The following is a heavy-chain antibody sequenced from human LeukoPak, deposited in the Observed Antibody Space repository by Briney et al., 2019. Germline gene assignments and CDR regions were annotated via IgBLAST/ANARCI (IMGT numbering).Heavy chain of an antibody. Sequence: ASETLSLTCTVSGGSISSYYWSWIRQHAGKGLEWIGRIYTSGSTNYNPSLKSRVTMSVDTSKNQFSLKLRSVTAADTAVYYCAREDPYDFWSGYYLFDPWGQGTLVTVSS. V-gene: IGHV4-4*07. CDR3: AREDPYDFWSGYYLFDP. CDR2: IYTSGST. CDR1: GGSISSYY. D-gene: IGHD3-3*01. J-gene: IGHJ5*02.